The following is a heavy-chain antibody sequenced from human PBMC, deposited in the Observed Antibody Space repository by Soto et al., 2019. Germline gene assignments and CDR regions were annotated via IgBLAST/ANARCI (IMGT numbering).Heavy chain of an antibody. D-gene: IGHD3-10*01. CDR3: ASSYYYGSGSDIDY. CDR2: INAGNGNT. CDR1: GYTFTSYA. Sequence: QVQLVQSGAEVKKPGASVKVSCKASGYTFTSYAMHWVRQAPGQRLEWMGWINAGNGNTKYSQKFQGRVTITRDTSASTAYMELSSQRSEDTAVYYCASSYYYGSGSDIDYWGQGTLVTVSS. J-gene: IGHJ4*02. V-gene: IGHV1-3*01.